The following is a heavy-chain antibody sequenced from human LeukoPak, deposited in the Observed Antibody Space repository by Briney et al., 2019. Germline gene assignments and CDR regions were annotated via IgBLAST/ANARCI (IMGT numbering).Heavy chain of an antibody. J-gene: IGHJ4*02. CDR1: GDSIISSY. D-gene: IGHD2-21*02. CDR3: ARAPPRRCPGNDCYPIFDF. Sequence: PSETLSLTCTVSGDSIISSYWSWIRQPPGKGLEWIAYMKVNGKTDYNPPLKSRVTISLDTSKNQFSLILNSVTTADTAVYYCARAPPRRCPGNDCYPIFDFWGQGSLVTVSS. V-gene: IGHV4-59*01. CDR2: MKVNGKT.